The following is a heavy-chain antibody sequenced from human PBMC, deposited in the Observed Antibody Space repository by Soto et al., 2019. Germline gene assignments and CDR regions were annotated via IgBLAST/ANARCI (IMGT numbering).Heavy chain of an antibody. CDR1: RYSINNNNW. CDR3: ARDASTSWHYFDY. D-gene: IGHD6-13*01. V-gene: IGHV4-4*02. CDR2: IYHSGNT. Sequence: PSETLSLTCDVSRYSINNNNWWSWVRQPPGGGLEWIGHIYHSGNTYYNPSLKSRATISVDTSKNQFSLKLSSVTAADTAVYYCARDASTSWHYFDYWGQGTLVTVSS. J-gene: IGHJ4*02.